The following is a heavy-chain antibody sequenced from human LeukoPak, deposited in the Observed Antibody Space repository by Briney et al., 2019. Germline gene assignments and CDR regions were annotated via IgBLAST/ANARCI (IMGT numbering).Heavy chain of an antibody. CDR2: ISSTSSTI. J-gene: IGHJ4*02. D-gene: IGHD3-22*01. Sequence: GGSLRLSCAASGFIFSGYGMHWVRQAPGKGLEWVSYISSTSSTIHYADSVKGRFTISRDNAKNSLYLQMNSLRADDTAVYYCARVSYDSIDYWGQGTLVTVSS. CDR3: ARVSYDSIDY. CDR1: GFIFSGYG. V-gene: IGHV3-48*01.